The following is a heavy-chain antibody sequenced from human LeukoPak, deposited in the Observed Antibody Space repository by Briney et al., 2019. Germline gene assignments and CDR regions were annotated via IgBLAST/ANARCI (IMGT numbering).Heavy chain of an antibody. CDR2: ISYDGSNK. V-gene: IGHV3-30*04. Sequence: PGRSLRLSCAASGFTFSSYAMHWVRQAPGKGLEWVAVISYDGSNKYYADSVKGRFTIPRDNSKNTLYLQMNSLRAEDTAVYYCARVPAAMGKGYWGQGTLVTVSS. CDR1: GFTFSSYA. J-gene: IGHJ4*02. CDR3: ARVPAAMGKGY. D-gene: IGHD2-2*01.